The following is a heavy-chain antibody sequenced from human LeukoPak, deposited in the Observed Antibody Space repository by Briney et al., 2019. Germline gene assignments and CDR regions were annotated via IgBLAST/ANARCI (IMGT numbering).Heavy chain of an antibody. Sequence: SETLSLTCTVSGCSISSYDLSWIRQPPGKGLEWIGYIYTSGSTNYNPSLKSRVTISLDTSKNQFSLKLSSVTAADTAVYYCARLQDFWSGTYYYMDVWGKGTTVTVSS. CDR1: GCSISSYD. CDR2: IYTSGST. J-gene: IGHJ6*03. D-gene: IGHD3-3*01. CDR3: ARLQDFWSGTYYYMDV. V-gene: IGHV4-4*09.